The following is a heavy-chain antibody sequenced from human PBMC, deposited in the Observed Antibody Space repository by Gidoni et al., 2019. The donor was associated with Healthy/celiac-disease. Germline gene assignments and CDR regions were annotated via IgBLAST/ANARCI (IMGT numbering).Heavy chain of an antibody. D-gene: IGHD3-3*01. CDR2: INPIFGTA. Sequence: QVQLVQSGAEVKKPGSSVKVSCKASGGTFSSYAISWVRQAPGQGIEWMGGINPIFGTANYAQKFQGRVTITADKSTSTAYMELSSLRSEDTAVYYCARTYYDFWSGYYTGGPTDYWGQGTLVTVSS. CDR1: GGTFSSYA. CDR3: ARTYYDFWSGYYTGGPTDY. J-gene: IGHJ4*02. V-gene: IGHV1-69*06.